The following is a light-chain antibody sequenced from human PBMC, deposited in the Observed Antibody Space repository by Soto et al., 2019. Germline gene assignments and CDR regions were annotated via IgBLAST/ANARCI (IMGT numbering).Light chain of an antibody. J-gene: IGLJ1*01. V-gene: IGLV2-14*01. CDR2: DVT. Sequence: QSVLAQPASVSGSPGQSITISCTGTSTDVGGYKYVSWYQQHPGKAPKFMIYDVTSRPSGISNRSSGSKSGNTAFLIISGLQAEDEADYYCLSYTSSDTYVFGTGTKVTVL. CDR1: STDVGGYKY. CDR3: LSYTSSDTYV.